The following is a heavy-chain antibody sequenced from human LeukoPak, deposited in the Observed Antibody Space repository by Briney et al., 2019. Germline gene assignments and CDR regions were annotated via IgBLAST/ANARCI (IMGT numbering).Heavy chain of an antibody. D-gene: IGHD6-13*01. CDR1: GGSISSYY. CDR3: ARVMNGYSSSWYVNYFDY. CDR2: IYYSGST. V-gene: IGHV4-59*01. J-gene: IGHJ4*02. Sequence: SETLSLTCTVSGGSISSYYWSWIRQPPGKGLEWIGYIYYSGSTNYNPSLKSRVTISVDTSKNQFSLKLSSVTAADTAVYYCARVMNGYSSSWYVNYFDYWGQGTLVTVSS.